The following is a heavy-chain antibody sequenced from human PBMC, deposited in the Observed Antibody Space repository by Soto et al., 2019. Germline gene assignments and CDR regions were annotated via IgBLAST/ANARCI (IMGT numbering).Heavy chain of an antibody. CDR2: IASNGGST. J-gene: IGHJ4*02. V-gene: IGHV3-64D*08. CDR3: VKAPLNGWLLDQ. D-gene: IGHD5-12*01. CDR1: GFTFSNYA. Sequence: GGSLRLSCSGSGFTFSNYAMHWVRQAPGKGLEYISSIASNGGSTDYADSVKGRFTISRDNSKNTLYLQMSSLGSDDTAVYYCVKAPLNGWLLDQWGQGTLVTVSS.